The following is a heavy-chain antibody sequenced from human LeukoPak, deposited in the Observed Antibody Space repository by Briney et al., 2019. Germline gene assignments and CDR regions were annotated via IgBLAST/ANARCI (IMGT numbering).Heavy chain of an antibody. CDR3: ARDQRTIVRGGGDY. V-gene: IGHV3-53*01. Sequence: GGSLRLSCAASGFTVSGNYMSWVRQAPGKGLEWVSVIYTGGGTFYADSVKGRFTTSRDNSKNMLYLQMNSLRDEDTAVYYCARDQRTIVRGGGDYWGQGTLVIVSS. CDR1: GFTVSGNY. D-gene: IGHD3-10*01. CDR2: IYTGGGT. J-gene: IGHJ4*02.